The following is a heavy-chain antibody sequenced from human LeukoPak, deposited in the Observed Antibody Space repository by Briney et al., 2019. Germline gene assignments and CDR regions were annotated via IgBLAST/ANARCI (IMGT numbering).Heavy chain of an antibody. CDR2: INPKNAAT. J-gene: IGHJ4*02. Sequence: ASVKVSCKASGYTFTRHYMHWVRQAPGQGLEWMGWINPKNAATNYAQKFQGRVTMTRDTSSGTVYMELSSLSSDDTAVYYCARTLYIAAAPGGLDYWGQGTLVTVSS. CDR3: ARTLYIAAAPGGLDY. V-gene: IGHV1-2*02. CDR1: GYTFTRHY. D-gene: IGHD6-13*01.